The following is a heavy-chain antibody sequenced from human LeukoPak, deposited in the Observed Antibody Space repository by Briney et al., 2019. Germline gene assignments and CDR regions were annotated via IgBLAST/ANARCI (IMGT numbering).Heavy chain of an antibody. Sequence: SETLSLTCTVSGASISGSGYYWGWIRQPPGKGLERIGSIYSSGSTYYNASLQSRVAISIETSKNQISLRLNSVTAADTAMYYCAKSGGHGLIDYWGQGTLVTVSS. J-gene: IGHJ4*02. D-gene: IGHD1-26*01. V-gene: IGHV4-39*01. CDR3: AKSGGHGLIDY. CDR2: IYSSGST. CDR1: GASISGSGYY.